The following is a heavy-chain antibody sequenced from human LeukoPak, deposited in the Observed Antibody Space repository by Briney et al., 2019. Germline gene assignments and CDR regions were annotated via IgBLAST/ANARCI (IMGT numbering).Heavy chain of an antibody. CDR3: ARNVYYHDSSGYPDY. D-gene: IGHD3-22*01. V-gene: IGHV1-69*13. CDR1: GGTFSSYA. Sequence: ASVKVSCKASGGTFSSYAISWVRQAPGQGLEWMGGIIPIFGTANYAQKFQGRVTITADESTSTAYMELSSLRSEDTAVYYCARNVYYHDSSGYPDYWSQGTLVTVSS. J-gene: IGHJ4*02. CDR2: IIPIFGTA.